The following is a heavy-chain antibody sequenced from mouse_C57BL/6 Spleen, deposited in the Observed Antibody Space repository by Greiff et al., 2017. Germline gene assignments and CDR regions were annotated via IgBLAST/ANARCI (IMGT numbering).Heavy chain of an antibody. CDR3: ANYYGSSYCDY. J-gene: IGHJ2*01. V-gene: IGHV1-81*01. D-gene: IGHD1-1*01. Sequence: VQLQESGAELARPGASVKLSCKASGYTFTSYGISWVKQRTGQGLEWIGEIYPRSGNTYYNEKFKGKATLTADKSSSTAYMELRSLTSEDSAVYFCANYYGSSYCDYWGQGTTLTVSS. CDR1: GYTFTSYG. CDR2: IYPRSGNT.